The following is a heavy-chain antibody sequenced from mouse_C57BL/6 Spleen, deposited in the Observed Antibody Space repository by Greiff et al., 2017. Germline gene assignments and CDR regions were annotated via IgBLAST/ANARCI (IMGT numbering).Heavy chain of an antibody. Sequence: EVQLQQSGAELVRPGASVKLSCTASGFNIKDYYMHWVKQRPEQGLEWIGRIDPEDGDTEYAPKFQGKATMTADPASNTAYLQLSSLTSEDTAVYYCTSMVTAPYAYWGQGTSVTVSS. J-gene: IGHJ4*01. CDR3: TSMVTAPYAY. CDR1: GFNIKDYY. D-gene: IGHD2-2*01. CDR2: IDPEDGDT. V-gene: IGHV14-1*01.